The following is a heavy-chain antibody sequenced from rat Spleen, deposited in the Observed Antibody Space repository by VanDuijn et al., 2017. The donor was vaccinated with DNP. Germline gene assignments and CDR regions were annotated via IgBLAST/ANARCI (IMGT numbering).Heavy chain of an antibody. CDR1: GFTFSDYN. CDR2: ISYDGSST. J-gene: IGHJ4*01. V-gene: IGHV5-7*01. Sequence: EVQLVESGGGLVRPGRSLKLSCAASGFTFSDYNMAWVRQAPKRGLEWVATISYDGSSTYYRDSVKGRITISRDNAKSTLYLQRDSLRSEDAATYYCARYDGSYYNILGAWGQGTSVTVSS. CDR3: ARYDGSYYNILGA. D-gene: IGHD1-12*02.